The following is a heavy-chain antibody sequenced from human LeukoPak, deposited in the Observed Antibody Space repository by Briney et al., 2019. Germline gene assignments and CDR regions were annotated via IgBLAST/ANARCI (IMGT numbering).Heavy chain of an antibody. D-gene: IGHD3-16*01. CDR1: GGSISSYY. V-gene: IGHV4-4*09. Sequence: SETLSLTCTVSGGSISSYYWSWIRQPPGKGLEWIGYIYTSGSTNYNPSLKSRVTISVDTSKNQFSLKLSSVTAADTAVYYCARGGASHFDYWGQGTLVTVSS. CDR3: ARGGASHFDY. CDR2: IYTSGST. J-gene: IGHJ4*02.